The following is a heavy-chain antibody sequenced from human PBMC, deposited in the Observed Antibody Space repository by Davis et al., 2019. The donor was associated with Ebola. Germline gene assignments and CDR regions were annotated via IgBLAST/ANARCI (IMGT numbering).Heavy chain of an antibody. V-gene: IGHV3-23*01. CDR3: TKDGDYSDSSGYYYGDY. J-gene: IGHJ4*02. CDR2: ISGAGVDT. D-gene: IGHD3-22*01. CDR1: GFTFSSYA. Sequence: GESLKISCAGSGFTFSSYAMSWVRQAPGKGLEWVSAISGAGVDTYYAGSVKGRFTISRDNSKNTLYLQMNSLRAEDTAVYYCTKDGDYSDSSGYYYGDYWGQGTLVTVSA.